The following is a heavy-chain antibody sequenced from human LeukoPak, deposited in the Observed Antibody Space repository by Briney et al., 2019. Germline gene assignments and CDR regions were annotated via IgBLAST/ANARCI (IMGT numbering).Heavy chain of an antibody. V-gene: IGHV2-70*18. CDR3: ARTYYGAGNPNSKLPDFDH. CDR2: IDWGDDK. CDR1: GGSISSYY. D-gene: IGHD3-10*01. J-gene: IGHJ4*02. Sequence: TLSLTCTVSGGSISSYYWSWIRQPPGKALEWLALIDWGDDKYYSTSLRTRLTISKDTSKSRVVFTMTNMDPVDTATYYCARTYYGAGNPNSKLPDFDHWGQGTLVTVSS.